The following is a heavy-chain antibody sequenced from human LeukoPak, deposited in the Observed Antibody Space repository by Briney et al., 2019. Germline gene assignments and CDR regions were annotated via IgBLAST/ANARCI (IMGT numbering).Heavy chain of an antibody. CDR3: AIERSRWDYYDSSGYFNY. Sequence: GGSLRLSCAASGFTFSSYAMSWVRQAPGKGLEWVSAISGSGGSTYYADSVKGRFTISRDNSKNTLCLQMNSLRAEDTAVYHCAIERSRWDYYDSSGYFNYWGQGTLVTVSS. V-gene: IGHV3-23*01. J-gene: IGHJ4*02. CDR2: ISGSGGST. CDR1: GFTFSSYA. D-gene: IGHD3-22*01.